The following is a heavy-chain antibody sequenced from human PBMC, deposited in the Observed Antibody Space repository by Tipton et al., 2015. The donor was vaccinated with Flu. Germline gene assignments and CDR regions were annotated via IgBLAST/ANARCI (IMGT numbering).Heavy chain of an antibody. CDR3: ATLTGDDY. V-gene: IGHV3-48*03. J-gene: IGHJ4*02. Sequence: QLVQSGGGLVQPGGSLRLSCAASGFTFSSYEMNWVRQAPGKGLEWLSYISSSGSTISYADSVRGRFTISRDNAKNSLYLQLNSLRAEDTALYYCATLTGDDYWGLGNLVTVSS. CDR1: GFTFSSYE. D-gene: IGHD7-27*01. CDR2: ISSSGSTI.